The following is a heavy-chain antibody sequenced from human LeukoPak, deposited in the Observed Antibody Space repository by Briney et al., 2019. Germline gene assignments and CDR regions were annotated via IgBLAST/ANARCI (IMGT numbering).Heavy chain of an antibody. CDR1: GFTFSGSA. Sequence: GGSLRLSCAASGFTFSGSAMHWVRQAPGKGLEWVSSISSSSSYIYYADSVKGRFTISRDNAKNSLYLQMNSLRAEDTAVYYCARGTGQWELLPRDAFDIWGQGTMVTVSS. CDR2: ISSSSSYI. D-gene: IGHD1-26*01. J-gene: IGHJ3*02. V-gene: IGHV3-21*01. CDR3: ARGTGQWELLPRDAFDI.